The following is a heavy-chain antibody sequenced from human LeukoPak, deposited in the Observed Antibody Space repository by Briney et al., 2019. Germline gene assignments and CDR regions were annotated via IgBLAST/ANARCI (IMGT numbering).Heavy chain of an antibody. CDR1: GGTFSSYA. V-gene: IGHV1-69*05. J-gene: IGHJ4*02. D-gene: IGHD3-22*01. CDR3: ARGGYYYDSSGYYPFDY. Sequence: ASVKVSCKASGGTFSSYAISWVRQAPGQGLEWMGGIIPIFGTANYAQKFQGRVTMTRDMSTSTVYMELSSLRSEDTAVYYCARGGYYYDSSGYYPFDYWGQGTLVTVSS. CDR2: IIPIFGTA.